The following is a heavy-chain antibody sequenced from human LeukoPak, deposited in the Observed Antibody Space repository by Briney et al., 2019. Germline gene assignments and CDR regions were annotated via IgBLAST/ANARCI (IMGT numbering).Heavy chain of an antibody. D-gene: IGHD5-12*01. J-gene: IGHJ6*02. Sequence: PGGSLRLSCAASGFTFSNAWMSWVRQAPGKGLEWVSYISSSGSTIYYADSVKGRFTISRDNAKNSLYLQMNSLRAEDTAVYYCARDLYPNLMYIAAYCYGMDVWGQGTTVTVSS. CDR3: ARDLYPNLMYIAAYCYGMDV. V-gene: IGHV3-11*01. CDR2: ISSSGSTI. CDR1: GFTFSNAW.